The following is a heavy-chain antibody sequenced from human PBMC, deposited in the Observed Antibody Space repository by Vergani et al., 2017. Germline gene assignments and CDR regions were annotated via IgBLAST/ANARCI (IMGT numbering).Heavy chain of an antibody. V-gene: IGHV4-39*01. CDR2: IYHSGGA. CDR1: GGSITSSSYY. D-gene: IGHD3-10*01. Sequence: QLHLQESGPGLVKPSETLSLTCTVSGGSITSSSYYWGWIRQPPGKGLEWIGNIYHSGGAYYNPSLKGRVTISVDTSKNQFSLEVTSVTAADTAVYYCARQVARVTMVRGANDAFDIWGQGTNITVSS. CDR3: ARQVARVTMVRGANDAFDI. J-gene: IGHJ3*02.